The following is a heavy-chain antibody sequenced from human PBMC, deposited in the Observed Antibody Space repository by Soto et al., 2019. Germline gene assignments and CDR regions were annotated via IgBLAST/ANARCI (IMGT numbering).Heavy chain of an antibody. J-gene: IGHJ4*02. CDR2: INHSGST. CDR1: GGSFSGYY. CDR3: ARGGLGYCSSTSCSLGEFDY. D-gene: IGHD2-2*01. V-gene: IGHV4-34*01. Sequence: SETLSLTCAVDGGSFSGYYWSWIRQPPGKGLEWIGEINHSGSTNYNPSLKSRVTISVDTSKNQFSLKLSSVTAADTAVYYCARGGLGYCSSTSCSLGEFDYWGQGTLVTVSS.